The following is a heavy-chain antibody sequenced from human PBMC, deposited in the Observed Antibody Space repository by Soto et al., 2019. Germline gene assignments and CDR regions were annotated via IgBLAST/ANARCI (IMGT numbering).Heavy chain of an antibody. J-gene: IGHJ5*02. CDR2: INHSGST. Sequence: LSLTCAVYGGSFSGYYWSWIRQPPGKGLEWIGEINHSGSTNYNPSLKSRVTISVDTSKNQFSLKLSSVTAADTAVYYCASVTIFGVAANWFDPWGQGTLVTVSS. V-gene: IGHV4-34*01. D-gene: IGHD3-3*01. CDR1: GGSFSGYY. CDR3: ASVTIFGVAANWFDP.